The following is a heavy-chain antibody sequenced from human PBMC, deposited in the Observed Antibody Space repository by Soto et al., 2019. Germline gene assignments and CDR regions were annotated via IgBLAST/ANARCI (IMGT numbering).Heavy chain of an antibody. V-gene: IGHV3-30-3*01. CDR1: GFTFSSYA. CDR3: ARVREKVPAAPTGHYYYYGMDV. J-gene: IGHJ6*02. Sequence: PGGSLRLSCAASGFTFSSYAMHWVRQAPGKGLEWVAVISYDGSNKYYADSVKGRFTISRDNSKNTLYLQMNSLRAEDTDVYYCARVREKVPAAPTGHYYYYGMDVWGQGTTVTVSS. D-gene: IGHD2-2*01. CDR2: ISYDGSNK.